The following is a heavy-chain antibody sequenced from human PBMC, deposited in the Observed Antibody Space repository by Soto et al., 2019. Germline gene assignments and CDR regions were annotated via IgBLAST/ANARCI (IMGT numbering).Heavy chain of an antibody. CDR3: ARGTNYYYGLDV. V-gene: IGHV3-30*01. Sequence: QVQLVASGGGVVQPGRSLRLSCADYGFPFGSYAMHWVRQAPGKGLEWLAVVSYDSVNIYYADSVRGRFTISRDNSKNTLYLQVNSLSNEDTAVYYCARGTNYYYGLDVWGQGTTVTVSS. CDR1: GFPFGSYA. CDR2: VSYDSVNI. J-gene: IGHJ6*02.